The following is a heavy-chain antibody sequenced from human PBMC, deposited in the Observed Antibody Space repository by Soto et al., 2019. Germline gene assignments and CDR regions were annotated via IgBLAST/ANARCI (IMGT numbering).Heavy chain of an antibody. CDR2: ISYDGSNK. D-gene: IGHD2-8*02. J-gene: IGHJ6*02. V-gene: IGHV3-30-3*01. CDR3: ARATGGYYYYGMDV. Sequence: PGGSLRLSCAASGFTFSSYAMSWVRQAPGKGLEWVAVISYDGSNKYYADSVKGRFTISRDNSKNTLYLQMNSLRAEDTAVYYCARATGGYYYYGMDVWGQGTTVTVSS. CDR1: GFTFSSYA.